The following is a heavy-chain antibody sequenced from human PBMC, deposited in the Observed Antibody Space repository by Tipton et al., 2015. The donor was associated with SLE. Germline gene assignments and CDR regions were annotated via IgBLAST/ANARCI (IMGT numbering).Heavy chain of an antibody. V-gene: IGHV4-61*09. CDR3: ARGGDSGYDRGAFDI. CDR1: GGSISSGSYF. J-gene: IGHJ3*02. D-gene: IGHD5-12*01. Sequence: TLSLTCTVSGGSISSGSYFWSWFRQPAGKGLEGIGHIYTSGSTNYNPSLKSRVTISVDTSKNQFSLKLSSVTAADTAVYYCARGGDSGYDRGAFDIWGQGTMVTVSS. CDR2: IYTSGST.